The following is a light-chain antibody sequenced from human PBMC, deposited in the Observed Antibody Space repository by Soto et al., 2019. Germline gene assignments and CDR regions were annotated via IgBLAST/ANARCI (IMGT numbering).Light chain of an antibody. Sequence: QSALTQPASVSGSPGQWITIPCTGTSSDVGGYNYVSWYHLHPGKAPKLIIYEVSNRPSGVSNRFSGSKSGNTASLTISGLQAEDEDDYYCSSYASTTAYLFGTGTKLTVL. V-gene: IGLV2-14*01. J-gene: IGLJ1*01. CDR1: SSDVGGYNY. CDR2: EVS. CDR3: SSYASTTAYL.